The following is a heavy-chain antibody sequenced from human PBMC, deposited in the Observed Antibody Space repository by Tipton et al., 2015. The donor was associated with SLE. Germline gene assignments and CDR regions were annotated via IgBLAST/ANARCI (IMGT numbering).Heavy chain of an antibody. V-gene: IGHV3-23*01. CDR1: GFTFSSYA. D-gene: IGHD3-9*01. J-gene: IGHJ4*02. CDR3: AGEERYFDWFPFDY. CDR2: ISGSGGST. Sequence: GSLRLSCAASGFTFSSYAMSWVRQAPGKGLEWVSTISGSGGSTYYADSVKGRFTTSRDNSKNTLYLQMNSLRAEDTAVYYCAGEERYFDWFPFDYWGQGTLVTVSS.